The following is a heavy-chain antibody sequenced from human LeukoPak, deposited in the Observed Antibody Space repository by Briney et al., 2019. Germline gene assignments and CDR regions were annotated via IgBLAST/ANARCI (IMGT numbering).Heavy chain of an antibody. J-gene: IGHJ4*02. CDR3: ARGNSREELTPAAYDY. V-gene: IGHV4-61*02. D-gene: IGHD2-2*01. CDR1: GGSISSSNYY. CDR2: IYTSGST. Sequence: SETLSLTCTVSGGSISSSNYYWSWIRQPAGKGLEWIGRIYTSGSTDYNPSLKSRVTISVDKSKNQFSLQLSSVTAADTAVYYCARGNSREELTPAAYDYWGQGTLVTVSS.